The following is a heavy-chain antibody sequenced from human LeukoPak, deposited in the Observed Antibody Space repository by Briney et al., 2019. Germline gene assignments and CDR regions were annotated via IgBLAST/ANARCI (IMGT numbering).Heavy chain of an antibody. CDR1: GFTFSTCG. V-gene: IGHV3-23*01. D-gene: IGHD3-10*02. CDR3: AELGITMIGGV. CDR2: ISSSGYST. J-gene: IGHJ6*04. Sequence: GGSLRLSCAASGFTFSTCGMSWVRQAPGKGLEWVSAISSSGYSTYYADSVKGRFTISRDNAKNSLYLQMNSLRAEDTAVYYCAELGITMIGGVWGKGTTVTISS.